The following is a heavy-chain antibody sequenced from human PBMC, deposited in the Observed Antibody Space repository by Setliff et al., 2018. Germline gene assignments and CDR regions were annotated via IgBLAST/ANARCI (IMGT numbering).Heavy chain of an antibody. Sequence: GGSLRLSCAASGFTFSSYAMSWVRQAPGKGLEWVSSISSSSSYISYADSVKGRFTISRDNARNSLYLQMNSLRVEDTAVYYCARDGYPGTSWGQGTLVTVSS. CDR2: ISSSSSYI. J-gene: IGHJ5*02. CDR3: ARDGYPGTS. D-gene: IGHD2-2*03. CDR1: GFTFSSYA. V-gene: IGHV3-21*04.